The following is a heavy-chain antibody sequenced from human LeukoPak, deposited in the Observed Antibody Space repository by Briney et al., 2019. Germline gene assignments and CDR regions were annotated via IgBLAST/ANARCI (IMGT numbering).Heavy chain of an antibody. J-gene: IGHJ4*02. CDR1: GFTFSRYA. V-gene: IGHV3-23*01. CDR3: ARGFSGYDFKIDY. Sequence: GGSLRLSCAASGFTFSRYAMTWVRQAPGKGLEWVSSISGSADGTYYADSVKGRFTISRDNSKNTLYLQMNRLRAEDTAIYYCARGFSGYDFKIDYWGQGTLVTVSS. D-gene: IGHD5-12*01. CDR2: ISGSADGT.